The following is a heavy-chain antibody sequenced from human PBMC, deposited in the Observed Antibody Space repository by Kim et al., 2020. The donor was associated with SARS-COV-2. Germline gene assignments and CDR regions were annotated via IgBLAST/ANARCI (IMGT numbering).Heavy chain of an antibody. Sequence: GGSLRLSCAASGFSFSSYWMIWVRQAPGKGLEWVANIKQDASEKYYVDSVRGRFTISRDNAQNSLFLQMNSLRTDDTAVYYCARYSSGWALGYCGQGNLFTVSS. V-gene: IGHV3-7*03. CDR1: GFSFSSYW. J-gene: IGHJ4*02. CDR3: ARYSSGWALGY. D-gene: IGHD6-19*01. CDR2: IKQDASEK.